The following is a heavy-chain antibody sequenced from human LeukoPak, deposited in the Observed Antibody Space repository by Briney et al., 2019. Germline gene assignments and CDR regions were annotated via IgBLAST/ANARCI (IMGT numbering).Heavy chain of an antibody. CDR2: ISYDGSNK. D-gene: IGHD1-26*01. J-gene: IGHJ3*02. CDR1: GLTFSSYA. Sequence: GGSLRLSCAASGLTFSSYAMHWVRQAPGKGLEWVAVISYDGSNKYYADSVKGRFTISGDKSKNTLYLQMNSLRPEDTAFYYCARGPGPIAGAKNPFDIWGQGAMVTVSS. CDR3: ARGPGPIAGAKNPFDI. V-gene: IGHV3-30*01.